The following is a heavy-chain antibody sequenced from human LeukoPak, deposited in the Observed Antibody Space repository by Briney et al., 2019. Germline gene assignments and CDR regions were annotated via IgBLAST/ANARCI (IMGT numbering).Heavy chain of an antibody. V-gene: IGHV4-34*01. CDR1: GESFGGYY. Sequence: PSETLSLTCAVYGESFGGYYWTWIRQPPGKGLEWIGEINHSGSTNYSPSLKSRVTISVDPSKNQFSLKLSSVTAADTAVYYCARRPWVGTTDYWSQGTLVTVSS. J-gene: IGHJ4*02. D-gene: IGHD1-26*01. CDR2: INHSGST. CDR3: ARRPWVGTTDY.